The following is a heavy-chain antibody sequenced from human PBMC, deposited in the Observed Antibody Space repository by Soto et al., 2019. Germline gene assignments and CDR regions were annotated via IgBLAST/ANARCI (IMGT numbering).Heavy chain of an antibody. CDR3: ARLVYDTRLNYMYFDF. CDR2: IFHDGTA. CDR1: GVSISSGNW. Sequence: QVKLQESGPGLATPSGTLSLTCAVSGVSISSGNWWTWVRQTPQRGLEYIGEIFHDGTANYYPSFEIRVAISVDTSKHQFSLKLTSVTAADTAIYFCARLVYDTRLNYMYFDFWGQGALVTVSS. V-gene: IGHV4-4*02. D-gene: IGHD2-8*01. J-gene: IGHJ4*02.